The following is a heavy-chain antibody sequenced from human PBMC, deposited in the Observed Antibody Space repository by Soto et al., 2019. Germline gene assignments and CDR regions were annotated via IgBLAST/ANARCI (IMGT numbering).Heavy chain of an antibody. J-gene: IGHJ4*02. Sequence: ASVKVSCKASGYTFTSYAMHWVRQAPGQRLEWMGWINAGNGNTKYSQKFQGRVTITRDTSASTAYMELSSLRPEDTAVYYCARDSSGCPSDYWGQGTLVTVSS. V-gene: IGHV1-3*01. D-gene: IGHD6-19*01. CDR1: GYTFTSYA. CDR3: ARDSSGCPSDY. CDR2: INAGNGNT.